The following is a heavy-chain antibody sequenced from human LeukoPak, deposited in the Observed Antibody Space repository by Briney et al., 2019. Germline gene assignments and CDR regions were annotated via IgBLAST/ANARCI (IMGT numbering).Heavy chain of an antibody. V-gene: IGHV1-18*01. CDR1: GYTFTSYG. CDR3: ARDKEWSLDY. D-gene: IGHD3-3*01. CDR2: ISTDSGKS. J-gene: IGHJ4*02. Sequence: GASVKVSCKASGYTFTSYGISWVRQAPGQGLEWMGWISTDSGKSNSAQKFQGRVTMTRDTSTRTAYMEMRSLTSDDTAVYYCARDKEWSLDYWGQGTLVIVSS.